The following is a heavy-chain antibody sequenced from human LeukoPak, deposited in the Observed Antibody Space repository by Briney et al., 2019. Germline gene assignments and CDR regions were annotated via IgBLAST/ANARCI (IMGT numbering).Heavy chain of an antibody. Sequence: PSETLSLTCTVSGSSISSYYWSWIRQPAGKGQEWIGRIYTSGSTNYNPSLKSRVTMSVDTSKNQFSLKLSSVTAADTAVYYCARDEVYSSGWYYFDYWGQGTLLTVSS. J-gene: IGHJ4*02. CDR1: GSSISSYY. CDR2: IYTSGST. CDR3: ARDEVYSSGWYYFDY. D-gene: IGHD6-13*01. V-gene: IGHV4-4*07.